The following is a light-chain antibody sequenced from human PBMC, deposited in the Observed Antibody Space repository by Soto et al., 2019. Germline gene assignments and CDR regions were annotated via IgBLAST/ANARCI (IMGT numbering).Light chain of an antibody. Sequence: EIVLTQSPGTLSLSPGERYTLSCRASQSVSSSYLAWYQQKPGQAPRLLIYDASNRATGIPDRFSGSGSGTDFTLTISGLEPEDFAVYYCQQYGNSRGTFGQGTKVDIK. V-gene: IGKV3-20*01. CDR1: QSVSSSY. J-gene: IGKJ1*01. CDR3: QQYGNSRGT. CDR2: DAS.